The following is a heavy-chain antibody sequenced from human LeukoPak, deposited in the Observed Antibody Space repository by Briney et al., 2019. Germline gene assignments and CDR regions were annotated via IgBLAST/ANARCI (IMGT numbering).Heavy chain of an antibody. D-gene: IGHD3-9*01. J-gene: IGHJ4*02. Sequence: GASVKVSCKASGYTFTSYYMHWVRQDPGQGLEWMGIINPSGGSTSYAQKFQGRVTMTRDTARGIVYMELSSLRSEDTAVYYCARDPDDVLRYFSRGGFDYWGQGTLVTVSS. V-gene: IGHV1-46*01. CDR1: GYTFTSYY. CDR2: INPSGGST. CDR3: ARDPDDVLRYFSRGGFDY.